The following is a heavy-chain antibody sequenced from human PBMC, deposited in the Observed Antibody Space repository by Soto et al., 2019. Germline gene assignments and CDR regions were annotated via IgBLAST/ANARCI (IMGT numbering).Heavy chain of an antibody. D-gene: IGHD6-19*01. J-gene: IGHJ6*02. Sequence: QVQLVQSGAEVKKPGSSVKVSCKVSGGTFSNHAIDWVRLAPGHGLEWMGGIVPIFGTTYYTQKFQGRATISPDDSTPTADLEMSSLSSEATAIYCCAGVGAVAGLYNYHGLDVWGQGTAVTVSS. CDR2: IVPIFGTT. CDR3: AGVGAVAGLYNYHGLDV. CDR1: GGTFSNHA. V-gene: IGHV1-69*05.